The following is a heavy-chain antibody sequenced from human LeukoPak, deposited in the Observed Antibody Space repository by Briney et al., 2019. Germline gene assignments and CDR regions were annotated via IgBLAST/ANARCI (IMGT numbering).Heavy chain of an antibody. Sequence: GASVKVSCKTSGYIFGHNGIGWVRQAPGQGLEWMGGIIPIFGTANYAQKFQGRVTITADESTSTAYMELSSLRSEDTAVYYCATAGIAVAGTLLDYYGMDVWGQGTTVTVSS. D-gene: IGHD6-19*01. V-gene: IGHV1-69*13. CDR2: IIPIFGTA. CDR1: GYIFGHNG. CDR3: ATAGIAVAGTLLDYYGMDV. J-gene: IGHJ6*02.